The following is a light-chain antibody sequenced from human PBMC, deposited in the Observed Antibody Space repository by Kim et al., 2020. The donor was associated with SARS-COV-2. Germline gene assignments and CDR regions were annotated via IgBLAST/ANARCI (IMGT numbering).Light chain of an antibody. CDR3: QQRSAWPIT. J-gene: IGKJ5*01. Sequence: PGERVTLSCRASQSVGKFLAWYQQKPGQVPRLLMYDASSRATGIPARFSGSGSGTDFTLTISSLEPEDFAVYYCQQRSAWPITFGQGTRLEIK. CDR2: DAS. V-gene: IGKV3-11*01. CDR1: QSVGKF.